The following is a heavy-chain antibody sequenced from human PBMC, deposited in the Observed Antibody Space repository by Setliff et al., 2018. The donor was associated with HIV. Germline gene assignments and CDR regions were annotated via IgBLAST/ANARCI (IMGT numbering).Heavy chain of an antibody. CDR3: ARGASGAPWDV. J-gene: IGHJ6*04. CDR2: ISPYIGHT. Sequence: ASVKVSCKASGYTFTSLGISWVRRAPGQGLEWMGWISPYIGHTIYAQKFQGRVTMTTDISTSTAYMEVRSLRSDDTAVYYCARGASGAPWDVWGKGTTVTVSS. CDR1: GYTFTSLG. V-gene: IGHV1-18*01. D-gene: IGHD1-26*01.